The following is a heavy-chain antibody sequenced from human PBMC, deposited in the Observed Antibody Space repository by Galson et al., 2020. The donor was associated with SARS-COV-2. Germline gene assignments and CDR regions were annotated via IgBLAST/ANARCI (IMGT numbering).Heavy chain of an antibody. J-gene: IGHJ4*02. CDR2: IDWDDDK. CDR1: GFSLSTSGMC. V-gene: IGHV2-70*01. CDR3: ARSRHCCFGSCFGLDC. Sequence: SGPTLVKPTQTLTLTCTFPGFSLSTSGMCVSWIRQPPGKALEWLALIDWDDDKSYSTSLKTRLTISKDNSKNQVVLTMTNMDPVDTATDYCARSRHCCFGSCFGLDCWGQGTLVTVAS. D-gene: IGHD3-10*01.